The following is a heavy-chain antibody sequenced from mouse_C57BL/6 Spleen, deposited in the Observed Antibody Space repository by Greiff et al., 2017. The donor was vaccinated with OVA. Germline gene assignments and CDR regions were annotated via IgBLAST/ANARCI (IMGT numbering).Heavy chain of an antibody. CDR3: TVYGYSDWAWFAY. V-gene: IGHV6-3*01. CDR1: GFTFSNYW. CDR2: FRLKSDNFAT. D-gene: IGHD2-2*01. J-gene: IGHJ3*01. Sequence: EVMLVESGGGLVQPGGSMKLSCVASGFTFSNYWMNWVSQSPEKGLEWVAQFRLKSDNFATHDAVSVKGRFTISSDASKSSVYLQMNNLRAEDTGIYYCTVYGYSDWAWFAYWGQGTLVTVSA.